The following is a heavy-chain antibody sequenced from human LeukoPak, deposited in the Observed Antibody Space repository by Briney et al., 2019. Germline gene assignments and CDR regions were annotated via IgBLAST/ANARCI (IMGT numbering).Heavy chain of an antibody. Sequence: SETLSLTCTVSGGSIGSYYWSWIRQPPGKGLEWIGYIYYTGSTEYHPSLKSRVTISLDTSKNQFSLKLTSVTAADPAVYYCARVYQSAEYYFDYWGQGNLVSVSS. CDR3: ARVYQSAEYYFDY. CDR1: GGSIGSYY. CDR2: IYYTGST. D-gene: IGHD2-2*01. J-gene: IGHJ4*02. V-gene: IGHV4-59*01.